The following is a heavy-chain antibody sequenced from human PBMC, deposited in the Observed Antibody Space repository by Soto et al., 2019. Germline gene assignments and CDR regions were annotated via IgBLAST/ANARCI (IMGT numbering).Heavy chain of an antibody. Sequence: GASVKVSCKASGGTFSSNAISWVRQAPGQGLEWMGGIIPIFGTANYAQKFQGRVTITADESTSTAYMELSSLRSEDTAVYYCARGGYYYDSSGYYVDDYWGQGTLVTVSS. V-gene: IGHV1-69*13. J-gene: IGHJ4*02. CDR3: ARGGYYYDSSGYYVDDY. CDR2: IIPIFGTA. CDR1: GGTFSSNA. D-gene: IGHD3-22*01.